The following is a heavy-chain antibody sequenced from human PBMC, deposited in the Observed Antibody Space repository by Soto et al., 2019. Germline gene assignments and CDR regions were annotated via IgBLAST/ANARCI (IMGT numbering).Heavy chain of an antibody. CDR1: GGTFSSYA. CDR2: IIPIFGTA. D-gene: IGHD2-2*01. Sequence: QVQLVQSGAEVKKPGSSVKVSCKASGGTFSSYAISWVRQAPGQGLEWMGGIIPIFGTANYAQKFQGRVTIASDESTSTASKELSSLRSEDTAVYYCARGDIVVVPAAPPAGAGGMDVWGQGTTVTVSS. J-gene: IGHJ6*02. V-gene: IGHV1-69*01. CDR3: ARGDIVVVPAAPPAGAGGMDV.